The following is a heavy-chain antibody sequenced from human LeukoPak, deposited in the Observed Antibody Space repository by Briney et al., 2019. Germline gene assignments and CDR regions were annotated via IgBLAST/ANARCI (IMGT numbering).Heavy chain of an antibody. J-gene: IGHJ4*02. V-gene: IGHV3-21*01. Sequence: GGSLRLSCAASGFTFSSYSMNWVRQAPGKGLEWVSSISSSSSYIYYADSVKGRFTISRDNAKNSLYLQMNSLRAEDTAVYYCARERDGDYPFDYWGQGTLVTVSS. CDR1: GFTFSSYS. CDR2: ISSSSSYI. CDR3: ARERDGDYPFDY. D-gene: IGHD4-17*01.